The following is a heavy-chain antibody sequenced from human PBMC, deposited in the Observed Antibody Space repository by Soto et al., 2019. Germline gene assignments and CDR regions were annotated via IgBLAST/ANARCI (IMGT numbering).Heavy chain of an antibody. D-gene: IGHD2-21*02. CDR1: GFRFSDHS. J-gene: IGHJ4*02. Sequence: LVESGGDLVYPGGSLRLSCVASGFRFSDHSMNWVRQAPGKGLQWISYISSNSDTTYYADSVKGRFTVSRDNAKNASFLQMNSLRDDDTATYYCARLPKGSLVTAWGQGARVTVSS. V-gene: IGHV3-48*02. CDR2: ISSNSDTT. CDR3: ARLPKGSLVTA.